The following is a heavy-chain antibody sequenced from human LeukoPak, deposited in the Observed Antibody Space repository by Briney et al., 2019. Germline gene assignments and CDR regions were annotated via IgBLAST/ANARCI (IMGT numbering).Heavy chain of an antibody. Sequence: ASVKVSCKASGYTFTGYYMHWVRQAPGQGLEWMGWINPNSGGTNYAQKFQGRATMTRDTSISTAYMELSRLRSDDTAVYYCASAPNMVRGVPPGYWGEGTLVTVSS. CDR3: ASAPNMVRGVPPGY. CDR1: GYTFTGYY. J-gene: IGHJ4*02. CDR2: INPNSGGT. V-gene: IGHV1-2*02. D-gene: IGHD3-10*01.